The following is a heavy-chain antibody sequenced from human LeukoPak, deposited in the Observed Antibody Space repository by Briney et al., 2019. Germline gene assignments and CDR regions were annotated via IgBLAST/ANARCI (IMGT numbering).Heavy chain of an antibody. Sequence: PSETLSLTCTVSGDSISTSYWSWIRQTPEKGLEWIGSIFYTGNTEYNPSLKSRVTLSVDSSKKQLSLKLRSVTAADTAVYYCARYRRAGHNFVWFFDHWGQGTLVTVAS. J-gene: IGHJ4*02. V-gene: IGHV4-59*01. CDR2: IFYTGNT. D-gene: IGHD3-9*01. CDR1: GDSISTSY. CDR3: ARYRRAGHNFVWFFDH.